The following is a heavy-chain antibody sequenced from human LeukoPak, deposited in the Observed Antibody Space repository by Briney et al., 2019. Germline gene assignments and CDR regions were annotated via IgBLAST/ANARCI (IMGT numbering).Heavy chain of an antibody. V-gene: IGHV3-21*01. CDR2: ISSRSSYI. CDR1: GFTFSSYS. D-gene: IGHD3-3*01. J-gene: IGHJ4*02. Sequence: GGSLRLSCAASGFTFSSYSMNWVRQAPGKGLEWVSSISSRSSYIYYTDSVKGRFTISRDNAKNSLYLQMNSLRAEDTAVYYCAREAPRRGGWLLYRSRRYSYFDYWGQGTLVTVSS. CDR3: AREAPRRGGWLLYRSRRYSYFDY.